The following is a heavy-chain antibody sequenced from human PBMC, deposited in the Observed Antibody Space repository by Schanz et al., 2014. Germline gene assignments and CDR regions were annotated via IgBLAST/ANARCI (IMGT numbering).Heavy chain of an antibody. CDR3: ARGGFCDSTSFDS. CDR2: INPSSGTT. CDR1: GYTFTTYY. J-gene: IGHJ4*02. Sequence: QVQLVQSGAEAKKPGASVRVSCKASGYTFTTYYIHWVRQAPGQGHEWMGKINPSSGTTRIAQNYEGRLTVTRDTSTSTVKMKRSRRRAEDTAVYYCARGGFCDSTSFDSWGQGTLXTVSS. V-gene: IGHV1-46*03. D-gene: IGHD2-2*01.